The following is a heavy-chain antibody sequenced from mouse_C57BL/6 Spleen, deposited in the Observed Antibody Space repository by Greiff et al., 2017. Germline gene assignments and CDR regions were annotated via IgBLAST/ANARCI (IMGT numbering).Heavy chain of an antibody. CDR2: ISSDSSTI. CDR1: GFTFSDYG. D-gene: IGHD4-1*01. J-gene: IGHJ1*03. V-gene: IGHV5-17*01. Sequence: EVNVVESGGGLVKPGGSLKLSCAASGFTFSDYGMHWVRQAPGKGLEWVAYISSDSSTIYYADTVKGRFTISRDNAKNTLFLQMTSLRSEDTAMYYCAKKTGRARYFDVWGTGTTVTVSS. CDR3: AKKTGRARYFDV.